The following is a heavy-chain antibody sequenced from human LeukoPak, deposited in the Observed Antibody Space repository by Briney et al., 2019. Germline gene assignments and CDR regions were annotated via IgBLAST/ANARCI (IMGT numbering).Heavy chain of an antibody. D-gene: IGHD4-17*01. J-gene: IGHJ1*01. CDR1: GGSFSGYY. V-gene: IGHV4-34*01. CDR3: ARVDGDYEEYFQH. Sequence: SETLSLTCAVCGGSFSGYYWSWIRQPPGKGLEWIGEINHSGSTNYNPSLKSRVTISVDTSKKQFSLKMSSVTAADTAVYYCARVDGDYEEYFQHWGQGTLVTVSS. CDR2: INHSGST.